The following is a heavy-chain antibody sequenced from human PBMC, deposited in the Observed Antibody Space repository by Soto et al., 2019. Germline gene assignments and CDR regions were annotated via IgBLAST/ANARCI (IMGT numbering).Heavy chain of an antibody. V-gene: IGHV4-34*01. CDR2: INDSGNI. D-gene: IGHD3-10*01. J-gene: IGHJ6*03. Sequence: QVQLQQWGAGLLKPSETLSLTCAVYGGSFSGYQWTWIRQTPGKGLEWIGEINDSGNINYNPSLKGRVTLLVDTAKKQISLKLSSVTAADTAVYYCARGLILWFGEVSRRGGYYYYMDVWGKGTSVTVSS. CDR3: ARGLILWFGEVSRRGGYYYYMDV. CDR1: GGSFSGYQ.